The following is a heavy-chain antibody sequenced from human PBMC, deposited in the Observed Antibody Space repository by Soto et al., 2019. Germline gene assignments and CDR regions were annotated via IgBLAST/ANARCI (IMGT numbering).Heavy chain of an antibody. J-gene: IGHJ4*02. V-gene: IGHV3-30*18. Sequence: GGSLRLSCAASGFTFSSYGMHWVRQAPGKGLEWVAVISYDGSNKYYADSVKGRFTISRDNSKNTLYLQMNSLRAEDTAVYYCAKDYRMVVAALGYYFDYWGQGTLVTVSS. D-gene: IGHD2-15*01. CDR3: AKDYRMVVAALGYYFDY. CDR1: GFTFSSYG. CDR2: ISYDGSNK.